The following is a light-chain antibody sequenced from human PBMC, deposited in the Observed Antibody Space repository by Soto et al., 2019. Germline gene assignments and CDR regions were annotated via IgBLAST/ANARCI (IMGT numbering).Light chain of an antibody. Sequence: DIQMTQSPSTLSASVGDRVTITCRASQNLNNWLAWFQQKPGKAPTLLIYKASGLESGVPSRFSGSGSGTEFTLTISSLQPDDFSTYYCQQYNDYPWTFGQGTQVEIK. CDR3: QQYNDYPWT. CDR2: KAS. CDR1: QNLNNW. J-gene: IGKJ1*01. V-gene: IGKV1-5*03.